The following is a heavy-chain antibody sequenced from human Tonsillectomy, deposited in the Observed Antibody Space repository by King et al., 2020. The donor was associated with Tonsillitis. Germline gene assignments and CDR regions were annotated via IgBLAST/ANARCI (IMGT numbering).Heavy chain of an antibody. D-gene: IGHD3-10*01. CDR2: VTGDGSNT. CDR1: TLTFSSYY. V-gene: IGHV3-74*01. CDR3: ATGLGYYYDY. J-gene: IGHJ4*02. Sequence: VQLVESGGGLVQPGGSLRLSCAASTLTFSSYYMHWVRQAPGKGLVWVSRVTGDGSNTRYAESVKGRFTISRDNAKNTVYLQMNSLRVEDTAVYYCATGLGYYYDYWGQGPLVTVSS.